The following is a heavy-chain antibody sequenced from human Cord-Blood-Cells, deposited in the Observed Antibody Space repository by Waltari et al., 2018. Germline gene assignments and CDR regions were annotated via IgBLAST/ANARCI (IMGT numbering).Heavy chain of an antibody. V-gene: IGHV4-38-2*01. CDR2: IYPSGVT. CDR3: ARVGANYYDSSGYAFNI. J-gene: IGHJ3*02. CDR1: GYSISSGYY. Sequence: QVQLQESGPGLVKPSETLSLTCAVSGYSISSGYYWGWIRQPPGKGLEWIGSIYPSGVTDYNRSLRSRVTISVDTSKNQFSRRLSSLTAADTAVYYCARVGANYYDSSGYAFNIWGQGTMVTVSS. D-gene: IGHD3-22*01.